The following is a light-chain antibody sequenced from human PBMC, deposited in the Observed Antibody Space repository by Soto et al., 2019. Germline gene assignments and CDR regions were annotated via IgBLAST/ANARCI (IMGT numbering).Light chain of an antibody. J-gene: IGKJ1*01. CDR3: QHYGNSPT. Sequence: EIVMTQSRATLSVSPGERATLSCRASQSVSSNLAWYQQKPGQAPRLLIYGASTRATGIPARFSGSGSGTEFTLTISSLQSEDFAVYWCQHYGNSPTFGQGTKVDIK. CDR1: QSVSSN. V-gene: IGKV3-15*01. CDR2: GAS.